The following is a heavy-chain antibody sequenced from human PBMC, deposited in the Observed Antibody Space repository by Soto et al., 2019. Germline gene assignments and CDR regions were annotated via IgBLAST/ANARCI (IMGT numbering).Heavy chain of an antibody. CDR3: ARDLYHYGSGGNNWFDP. V-gene: IGHV1-69*13. D-gene: IGHD3-10*01. J-gene: IGHJ5*02. CDR1: GGTFSSYA. CDR2: IIPIFGTA. Sequence: GASVKVSCKASGGTFSSYAISWVRQAPGQGLEWMGGIIPIFGTANYAQKFQGRVTITADESTSTAYMELSSLRSEDTAVYYCARDLYHYGSGGNNWFDPWGQGTLVTVSS.